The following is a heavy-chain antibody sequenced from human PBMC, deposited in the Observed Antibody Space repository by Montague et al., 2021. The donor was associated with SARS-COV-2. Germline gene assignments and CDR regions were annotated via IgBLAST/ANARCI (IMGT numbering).Heavy chain of an antibody. J-gene: IGHJ2*01. D-gene: IGHD4-23*01. CDR1: GFTFSSYA. CDR2: ISRSGGHT. V-gene: IGHV3-23*01. CDR3: AKDRGGNSDWYFDL. Sequence: SLRLSCAASGFTFSSYAMSWVRQAPGKGLEWVSGISRSGGHTYYADSVKGRSTISRDNSKNTLYLQMNSLGAEDTAVYYCAKDRGGNSDWYFDLWGRGTPVIGSS.